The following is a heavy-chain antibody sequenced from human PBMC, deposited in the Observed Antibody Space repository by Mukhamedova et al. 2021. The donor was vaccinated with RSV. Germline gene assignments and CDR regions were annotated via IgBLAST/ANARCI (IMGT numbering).Heavy chain of an antibody. J-gene: IGHJ4*02. CDR3: ARSDTVWGSYDY. Sequence: GWINGGNTNIKYSQKFQGRVTITRDTSATTASMELSSLTSEDTPVYYCARSDTVWGSYDYWGQGTLVTVSS. V-gene: IGHV1-3*01. CDR2: INGGNTNI. D-gene: IGHD3-16*01.